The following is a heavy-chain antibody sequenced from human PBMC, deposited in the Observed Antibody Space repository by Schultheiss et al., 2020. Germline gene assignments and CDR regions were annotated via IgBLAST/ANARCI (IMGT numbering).Heavy chain of an antibody. Sequence: GGSLRLSCAASGFTFSSYWMSWVRQAPGKGLEWVANIKEYGSEKHFVDSVKGRFTISRDNAKSSLYLQMNSLRAEDTAVFYCARILSDWYGIDYWGQGILVTVSS. CDR3: ARILSDWYGIDY. V-gene: IGHV3-7*01. CDR1: GFTFSSYW. D-gene: IGHD6-19*01. J-gene: IGHJ4*02. CDR2: IKEYGSEK.